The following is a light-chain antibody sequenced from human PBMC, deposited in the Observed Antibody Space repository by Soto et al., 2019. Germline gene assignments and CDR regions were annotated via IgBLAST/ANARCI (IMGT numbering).Light chain of an antibody. CDR1: QNVLYTSNNNNY. Sequence: DIVMTQSPDSLAVSLGERATINCKSSQNVLYTSNNNNYLAWYQLKPGQPPRLLIYWASTREFGVPDRFSGSGSGTDFTLTISGLQAEDVAVYYCQQFYSTPYTFGQGTKLEIK. V-gene: IGKV4-1*01. J-gene: IGKJ2*01. CDR3: QQFYSTPYT. CDR2: WAS.